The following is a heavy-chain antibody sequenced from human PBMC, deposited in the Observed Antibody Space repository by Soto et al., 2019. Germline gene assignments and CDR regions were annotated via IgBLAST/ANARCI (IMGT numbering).Heavy chain of an antibody. CDR1: CGSITSYY. D-gene: IGHD3-10*01. J-gene: IGHJ5*02. CDR3: ARDLTIGGFFDP. CDR2: IYYTGRT. Sequence: SETLSLTCTVSCGSITSYYWTWIRQPPGKELEWIGYIYYTGRTNCNPALKSRVTMSVDTSKNQFSLRLSSVTAADTAIYYCARDLTIGGFFDPWGRGTLVTVSS. V-gene: IGHV4-59*01.